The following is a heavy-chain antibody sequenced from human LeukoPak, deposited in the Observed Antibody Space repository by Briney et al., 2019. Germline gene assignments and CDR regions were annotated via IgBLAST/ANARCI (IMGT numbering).Heavy chain of an antibody. D-gene: IGHD3-10*01. CDR1: GFTFSSYG. V-gene: IGHV3-30*18. CDR3: AKDSASYYSPYNWFDP. J-gene: IGHJ5*02. CDR2: ISYDGSNK. Sequence: GRSLRLSCAASGFTFSSYGMHWVRQAPAKGLPGVAGISYDGSNKYYADSVKGRFTISRDNSKNTLYLQMNSLRAEDTAVYYCAKDSASYYSPYNWFDPWGQGTLVTVSS.